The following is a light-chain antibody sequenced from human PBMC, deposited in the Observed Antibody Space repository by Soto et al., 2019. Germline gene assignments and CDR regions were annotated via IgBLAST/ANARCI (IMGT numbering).Light chain of an antibody. V-gene: IGLV2-14*03. CDR1: SRDVGGYSY. J-gene: IGLJ2*01. CDR2: DVN. Sequence: QSALTQPASVSGSPGQSITISCTGTSRDVGGYSYVSWYQQHPGKAPKLMIYDVNNRPSGVSDRLSGSKSGNTASLTISGLQAEDESDYYCSSFTSSSTLVFGGGTKLTVL. CDR3: SSFTSSSTLV.